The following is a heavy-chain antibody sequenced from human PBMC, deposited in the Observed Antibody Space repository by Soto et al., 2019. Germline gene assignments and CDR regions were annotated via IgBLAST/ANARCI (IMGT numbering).Heavy chain of an antibody. CDR1: GFTFSSYG. J-gene: IGHJ4*02. V-gene: IGHV3-33*01. D-gene: IGHD3-10*01. Sequence: QVQLVESGGGVVQPGRSLRLSCAASGFTFSSYGMHWVRQAPGKGLEWVAVIWYDGSNKYYADSVKGRFTISRDNSKNTLYLQMNSLRAEDTAVYYCARGGFGEFDDYWGQGTLVTVSS. CDR2: IWYDGSNK. CDR3: ARGGFGEFDDY.